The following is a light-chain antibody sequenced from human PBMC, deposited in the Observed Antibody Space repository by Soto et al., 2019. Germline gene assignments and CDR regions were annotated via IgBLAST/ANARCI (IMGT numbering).Light chain of an antibody. CDR2: DAS. J-gene: IGKJ4*01. Sequence: DIQMTQSPSSLSASVEDRVTITCQASQGIGDHLNWYQQRPGKAPKLLIYDASTLETGVPPRFSGSGSGTHFTFTISSMQHEDFAVYYCQQFYSLPLTFGGGTRVEIK. CDR1: QGIGDH. V-gene: IGKV1-33*01. CDR3: QQFYSLPLT.